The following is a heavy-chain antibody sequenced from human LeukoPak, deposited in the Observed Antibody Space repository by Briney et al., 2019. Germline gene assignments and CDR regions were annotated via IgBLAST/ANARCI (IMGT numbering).Heavy chain of an antibody. J-gene: IGHJ4*02. Sequence: ASVKVSCKASGYTSSSYGISWVRQAPGQGLEWMGWINPNSGGTNYAQKFQGRVTMTRDTSISTAYMELSRLRSDDTAVYYCARDLRVVPAATLGYWGQGTLVTVSS. CDR3: ARDLRVVPAATLGY. CDR2: INPNSGGT. V-gene: IGHV1-2*02. D-gene: IGHD2-2*01. CDR1: GYTSSSYG.